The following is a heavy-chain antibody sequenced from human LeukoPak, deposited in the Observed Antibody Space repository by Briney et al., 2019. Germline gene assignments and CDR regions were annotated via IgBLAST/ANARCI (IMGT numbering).Heavy chain of an antibody. CDR1: GFTFSSYW. Sequence: PGGSLRLSCAASGFTFSSYWMSWVRQAPGKGLEWVANIKQDGSEKYYVDSVKGRFTISRDNAKNSLHLQMNSLRAEDTAVYYCARDHYYGSGSYYYREYYYYGMDVWGQGTTVTVSS. CDR3: ARDHYYGSGSYYYREYYYYGMDV. D-gene: IGHD3-10*01. J-gene: IGHJ6*02. CDR2: IKQDGSEK. V-gene: IGHV3-7*01.